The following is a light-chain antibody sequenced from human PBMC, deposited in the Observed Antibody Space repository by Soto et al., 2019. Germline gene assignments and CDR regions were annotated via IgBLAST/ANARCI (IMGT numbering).Light chain of an antibody. Sequence: ELVMTQSPATLSVSPAARVTLSFRASQSISIYLAWYKQRPGQAPRPLIYAASTRATGIPARFSASGSGTEFTLTITSLQSEDFAVYYCQQYNYWPLTFGGGTRVEI. CDR1: QSISIY. J-gene: IGKJ4*01. CDR2: AAS. CDR3: QQYNYWPLT. V-gene: IGKV3-15*01.